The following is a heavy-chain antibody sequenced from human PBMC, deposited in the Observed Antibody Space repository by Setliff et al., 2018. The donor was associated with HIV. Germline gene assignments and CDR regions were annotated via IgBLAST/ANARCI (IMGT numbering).Heavy chain of an antibody. J-gene: IGHJ4*02. CDR2: INNRGDRT. Sequence: GGSLRLSCEGSGFFFSRHVMSWVRQAPGKGLEWVSGINNRGDRTDYADSVRGRFTISRDNAKNSVYLQMNSLRVEDTAMYYCTKDHLSGWASDCWGQGTLVTVSS. V-gene: IGHV3-23*01. CDR1: GFFFSRHV. D-gene: IGHD6-19*01. CDR3: TKDHLSGWASDC.